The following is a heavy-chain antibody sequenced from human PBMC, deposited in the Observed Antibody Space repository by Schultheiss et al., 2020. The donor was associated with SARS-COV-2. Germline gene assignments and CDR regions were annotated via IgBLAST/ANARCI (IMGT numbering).Heavy chain of an antibody. D-gene: IGHD5-12*01. CDR1: GFTFSSYS. CDR2: INSDGSST. J-gene: IGHJ6*02. V-gene: IGHV3-74*01. Sequence: GASLKISCAASGFTFSSYSMNWVRRAPGKGLVWVSRINSDGSSTSYADSVKGRFTISRDNSKNTLYLQMNSLRAEDTAVYYCARGGYGVWGQGTTVTVSS. CDR3: ARGGYGV.